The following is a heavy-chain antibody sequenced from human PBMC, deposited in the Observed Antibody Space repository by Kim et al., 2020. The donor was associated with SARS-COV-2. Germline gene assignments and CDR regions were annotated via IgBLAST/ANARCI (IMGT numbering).Heavy chain of an antibody. J-gene: IGHJ4*02. CDR3: ARPPHSSPTQFD. D-gene: IGHD6-13*01. Sequence: RYSPSVQGQVTISADKSISTAYLQWSSLKASDTAMYYCARPPHSSPTQFDWGQGTLVTVSS. V-gene: IGHV5-51*01.